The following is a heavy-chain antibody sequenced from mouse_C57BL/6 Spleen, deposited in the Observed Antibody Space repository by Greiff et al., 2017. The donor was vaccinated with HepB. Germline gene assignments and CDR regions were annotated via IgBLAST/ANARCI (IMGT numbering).Heavy chain of an antibody. Sequence: VQRVESGAELAKPGASVKLSCKASGYTFTSYWMHWVNQRPGQGLEWIGYINPSSGYTKYNQKFKDKATLTADKSSSTAYMQLSSLTYEDSAVYYCEREGGRITPVGAEGFAYCGQGTLVTVSA. CDR2: INPSSGYT. CDR3: EREGGRITPVGAEGFAY. CDR1: GYTFTSYW. V-gene: IGHV1-7*01. J-gene: IGHJ3*01. D-gene: IGHD1-1*01.